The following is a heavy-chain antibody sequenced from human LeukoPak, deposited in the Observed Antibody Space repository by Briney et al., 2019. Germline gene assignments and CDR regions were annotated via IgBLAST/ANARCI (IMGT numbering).Heavy chain of an antibody. CDR1: GYTFTSYG. V-gene: IGHV1-18*01. Sequence: GASVKVSCKASGYTFTSYGISWVRQAPGQGLEWMGWVSAYNGNTNYAQKLQGRVTMTTDTSTSTAYMELRSLRSDDTAVYYCARRADYYDSSGSYYFDYWGQGTLVTVSS. CDR2: VSAYNGNT. CDR3: ARRADYYDSSGSYYFDY. J-gene: IGHJ4*02. D-gene: IGHD3-22*01.